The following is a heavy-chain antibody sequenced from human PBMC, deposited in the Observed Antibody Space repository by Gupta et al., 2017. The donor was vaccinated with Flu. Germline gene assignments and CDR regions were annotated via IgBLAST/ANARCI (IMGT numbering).Heavy chain of an antibody. D-gene: IGHD2-2*02. Sequence: QVQLVESGGGVVQPGRSLRLSCSASGFTFSGYGMHWVRQAPGKGLEWVAVIWYDGSNKYYADSVKGRFTISRDNSKNTLYLQMNSLRAEDTAVYYCARGAVPAAITVGMDVWGQGTTVTVSS. CDR3: ARGAVPAAITVGMDV. J-gene: IGHJ6*02. CDR2: IWYDGSNK. V-gene: IGHV3-33*01. CDR1: GFTFSGYG.